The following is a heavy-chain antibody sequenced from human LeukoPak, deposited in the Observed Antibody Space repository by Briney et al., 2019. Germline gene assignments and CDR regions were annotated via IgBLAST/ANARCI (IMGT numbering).Heavy chain of an antibody. J-gene: IGHJ4*02. CDR3: ARGGSGSSY. D-gene: IGHD3-10*01. CDR1: GFTFSDYS. V-gene: IGHV3-7*01. Sequence: GGSLRLSCAASGFTFSDYSMSWVRQAPGKRLEGVAHIKQDGSEKYYVDSVKGRFTISRDNAKNSLYLQMNSLRAEDTAVYYCARGGSGSSYWGQGTLVTVSS. CDR2: IKQDGSEK.